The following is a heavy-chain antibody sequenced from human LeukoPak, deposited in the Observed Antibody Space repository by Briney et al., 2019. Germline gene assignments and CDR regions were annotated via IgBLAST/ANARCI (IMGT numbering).Heavy chain of an antibody. J-gene: IGHJ4*02. CDR3: AKEFYYYDGRAYQTSFDY. Sequence: GGSLRLSCAASGFTFSSYAMSWVRQAPGKGLEWVSAISGSGGSTYYADSVKGRFTISRDNSKNTLYLQMNSLRAEDTAVYYCAKEFYYYDGRAYQTSFDYWGQGTLVTVSS. CDR1: GFTFSSYA. D-gene: IGHD3-22*01. V-gene: IGHV3-23*01. CDR2: ISGSGGST.